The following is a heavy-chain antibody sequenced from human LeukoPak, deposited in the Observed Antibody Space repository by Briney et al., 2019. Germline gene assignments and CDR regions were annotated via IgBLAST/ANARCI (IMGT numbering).Heavy chain of an antibody. V-gene: IGHV1-69*04. CDR1: GGTFSSYA. Sequence: SVKVSCKASGGTFSSYAISWVRQAPGQGLEWMGRIIPILGIANYAQKFQGRVTITADKSTSTAYMELSSLRSEDTAVYYCANLWFGDPTYNWCYPWGQGTLVTVSS. D-gene: IGHD3-10*01. CDR2: IIPILGIA. J-gene: IGHJ5*02. CDR3: ANLWFGDPTYNWCYP.